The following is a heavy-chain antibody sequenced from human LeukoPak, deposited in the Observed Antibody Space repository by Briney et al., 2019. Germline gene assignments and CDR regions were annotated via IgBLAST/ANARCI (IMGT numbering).Heavy chain of an antibody. CDR3: ARDQQLRVLDYYYMDV. D-gene: IGHD6-13*01. Sequence: SVKVSCKASGGTSRSYAISWVRQAPGQGLEWMGGIIPMFATANYAKKFQGRVTITADASTSIAYMELSSLRSEDTAVYYCARDQQLRVLDYYYMDVWGKGTTVTVSS. CDR1: GGTSRSYA. V-gene: IGHV1-69*13. CDR2: IIPMFATA. J-gene: IGHJ6*03.